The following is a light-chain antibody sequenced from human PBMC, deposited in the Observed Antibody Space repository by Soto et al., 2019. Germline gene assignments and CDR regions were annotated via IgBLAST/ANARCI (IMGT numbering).Light chain of an antibody. J-gene: IGKJ1*01. V-gene: IGKV3-20*01. CDR3: QQYVSSLT. Sequence: EIVLTQSPCSLSLSPGERATLSCRASQSVDSSFFAWYQQKHGHAPRLLNYGSSNRATGIPDRFSGRGSGTDFTLTITRLEAEDFALYYCQQYVSSLTFGQGTKVEIK. CDR1: QSVDSSF. CDR2: GSS.